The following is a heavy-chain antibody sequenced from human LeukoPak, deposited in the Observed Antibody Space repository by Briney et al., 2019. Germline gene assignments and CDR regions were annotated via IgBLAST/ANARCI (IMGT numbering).Heavy chain of an antibody. CDR2: INHSGST. CDR1: GGSFSGYY. V-gene: IGHV4-34*01. CDR3: ARAGDDSSGYFMTLFYYYYGMDV. D-gene: IGHD3-22*01. J-gene: IGHJ6*02. Sequence: SETLSLTCAVYGGSFSGYYWSWISQPPGKGLEWIGEINHSGSTNYNPSLKSRVTISVDTYKYQFSLKLSSVTAADTAVYYCARAGDDSSGYFMTLFYYYYGMDVWGRGTTVTVSS.